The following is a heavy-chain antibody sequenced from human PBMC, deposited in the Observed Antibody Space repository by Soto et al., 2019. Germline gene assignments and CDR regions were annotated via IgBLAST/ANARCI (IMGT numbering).Heavy chain of an antibody. D-gene: IGHD3-10*01. CDR1: GFTFSSYA. J-gene: IGHJ4*02. CDR2: ISSIGGSA. CDR3: VKGSERITMVRGVNI. Sequence: GGSLRLSCSASGFTFSSYAMHWVRQAPGKGLEYVSAISSIGGSAYYADSVKGRFTISRDNSKTTLYLQMSSLRAEDTAVYYCVKGSERITMVRGVNIWGQGTLVTVSS. V-gene: IGHV3-64D*06.